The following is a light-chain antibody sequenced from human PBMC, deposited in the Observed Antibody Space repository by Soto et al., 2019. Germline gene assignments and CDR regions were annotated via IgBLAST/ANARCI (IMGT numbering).Light chain of an antibody. Sequence: IVLTQSPYTLSLSPGERATLSCRASQSIRSGRLAWYQQKPGQAPRLVIFDASYRASGIPVRFSGSGSGTDFTLTIPRLEPEDFAVYYCQEYDAPPPITFGLGTRLENK. CDR2: DAS. CDR3: QEYDAPPPIT. CDR1: QSIRSGR. V-gene: IGKV3-20*01. J-gene: IGKJ5*01.